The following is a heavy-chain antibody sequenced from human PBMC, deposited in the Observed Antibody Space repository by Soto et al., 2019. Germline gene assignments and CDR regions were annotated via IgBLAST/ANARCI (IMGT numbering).Heavy chain of an antibody. V-gene: IGHV4-34*01. CDR3: ARNGSYYDFWSGYYFGGGMDV. D-gene: IGHD3-3*01. Sequence: SETLSLTFAVYGGSFSGYYWSWIRKPPGKGLEWIGEINHSGNTNYNPSLTSRVTISLDTSKNHFSLKLSSVTAADTAVYYCARNGSYYDFWSGYYFGGGMDVWGQGTTVTVSS. CDR2: INHSGNT. J-gene: IGHJ6*02. CDR1: GGSFSGYY.